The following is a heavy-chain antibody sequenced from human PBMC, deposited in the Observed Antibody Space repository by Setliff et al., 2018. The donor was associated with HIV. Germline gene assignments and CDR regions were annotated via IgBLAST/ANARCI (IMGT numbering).Heavy chain of an antibody. D-gene: IGHD3-3*01. CDR3: ARLTIFGVVMATYYMDV. Sequence: PSETLSLTCTVSGGSITPHYWSWIRQPPGKGLEWIGLIYYSGSTNYSPSLKSRVTLSVDTSKNQFSLKLSSVTAADTAVYYCARLTIFGVVMATYYMDVGGKGTTVTVSS. J-gene: IGHJ6*03. V-gene: IGHV4-59*11. CDR2: IYYSGST. CDR1: GGSITPHY.